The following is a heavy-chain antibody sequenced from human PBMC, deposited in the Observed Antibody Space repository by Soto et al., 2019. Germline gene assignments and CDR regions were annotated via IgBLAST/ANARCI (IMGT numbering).Heavy chain of an antibody. Sequence: QVQLVESGRGVVQPGRSLRLSCAASGFTFSSYGMHWVRQAPGKGLEWVAVIWYDGSNKYYADSVKDRFTISRDNSKNTLYLQMNSLRAEDTAVYYCARGSRVVPALIDYWGQGTLVTVSS. CDR3: ARGSRVVPALIDY. V-gene: IGHV3-33*01. D-gene: IGHD2-2*01. J-gene: IGHJ4*02. CDR1: GFTFSSYG. CDR2: IWYDGSNK.